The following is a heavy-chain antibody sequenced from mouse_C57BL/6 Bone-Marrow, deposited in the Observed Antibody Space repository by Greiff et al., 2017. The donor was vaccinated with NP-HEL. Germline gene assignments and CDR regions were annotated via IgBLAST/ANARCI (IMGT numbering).Heavy chain of an antibody. Sequence: DVKLVESGGDLVKPGGSLKLSCAASGFTFSSYGMSWVRQTPDKRLEWVATISSGGSYTYYPDSVKGRFTISRDNAKNTLYLQMSSLKSEDTAMYYCASRGITTVVAKDWYFDVWGTGTTVTVSS. CDR3: ASRGITTVVAKDWYFDV. V-gene: IGHV5-6*02. CDR2: ISSGGSYT. J-gene: IGHJ1*03. D-gene: IGHD1-1*01. CDR1: GFTFSSYG.